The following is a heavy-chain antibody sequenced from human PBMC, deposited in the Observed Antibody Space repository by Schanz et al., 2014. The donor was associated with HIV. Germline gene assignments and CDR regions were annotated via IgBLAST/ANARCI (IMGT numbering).Heavy chain of an antibody. J-gene: IGHJ3*02. CDR2: ISGSGGST. Sequence: EVQLLESGGGLVQPGGSLRLSCAASGFAFNSYAMSWVRQAPGKGLECVSVISGSGGSTYYADSVKGRFTISRDNAKASVYLQMNSLRDEDTAVYYCAREDHYDDGTYYQGAFDIWGQGTMVTVSS. CDR1: GFAFNSYA. CDR3: AREDHYDDGTYYQGAFDI. V-gene: IGHV3-23*01. D-gene: IGHD3-22*01.